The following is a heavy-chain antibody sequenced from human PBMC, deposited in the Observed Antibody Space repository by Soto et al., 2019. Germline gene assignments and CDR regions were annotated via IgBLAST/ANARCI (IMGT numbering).Heavy chain of an antibody. Sequence: QVLLQESGPGLINASGTLSLTCGVSGGYISTNNWWSWVRQTPGQGLEWIAEVYHTGSTNYNPSLKSRLTISVDKSNNQFSLRLTSVTAADSAVYYCARAKLCNTLSCPHSFDTWGQGTLVSVSS. CDR3: ARAKLCNTLSCPHSFDT. J-gene: IGHJ4*02. CDR2: VYHTGST. CDR1: GGYISTNNW. D-gene: IGHD2-15*01. V-gene: IGHV4-4*02.